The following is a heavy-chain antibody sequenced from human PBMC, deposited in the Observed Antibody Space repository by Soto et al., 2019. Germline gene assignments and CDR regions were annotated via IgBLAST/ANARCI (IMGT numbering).Heavy chain of an antibody. V-gene: IGHV1-18*01. J-gene: IGHJ4*02. Sequence: QVPLVQSGAEVKKPGASVKVSCKASGYTFTSYGISWVRQAPGQGLWWMGWITVYNGNTNYAQKLQGRVTMTTDTYTSTAYMELRSLRSDDTAVYYCARGVAYCGDDCYSHWGQGTLVTVSS. CDR3: ARGVAYCGDDCYSH. D-gene: IGHD2-21*02. CDR1: GYTFTSYG. CDR2: ITVYNGNT.